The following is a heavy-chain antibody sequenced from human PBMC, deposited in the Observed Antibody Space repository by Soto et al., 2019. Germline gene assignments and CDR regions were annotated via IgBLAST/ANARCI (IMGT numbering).Heavy chain of an antibody. V-gene: IGHV4-59*06. J-gene: IGHJ4*02. Sequence: PSETLSLTCTVSGGSITDYSWVWIRQPAGKGLEWIGYIYYSGSTYYNPSLKSRVTISVDTSKNQFSLKLSSVTAADTAVYYCAREDYGDYYFDYWGQGTLVTVSS. CDR1: GGSITDYS. CDR2: IYYSGST. D-gene: IGHD4-17*01. CDR3: AREDYGDYYFDY.